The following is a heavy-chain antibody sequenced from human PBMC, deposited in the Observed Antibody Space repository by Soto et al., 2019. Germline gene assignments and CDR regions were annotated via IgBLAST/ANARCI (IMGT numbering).Heavy chain of an antibody. CDR2: IYKSATT. CDR1: GDSISNLDYF. D-gene: IGHD7-27*01. Sequence: SETLSLTCSVSGDSISNLDYFWAWIRQLPGQALEYIGYIYKSATTYYNPSFESRVAISVDTSKSQFSLNVTSVTAADTAVYFCARGRYCLTGRCFPNWFDSWGQGALVTVS. CDR3: ARGRYCLTGRCFPNWFDS. V-gene: IGHV4-30-4*01. J-gene: IGHJ5*01.